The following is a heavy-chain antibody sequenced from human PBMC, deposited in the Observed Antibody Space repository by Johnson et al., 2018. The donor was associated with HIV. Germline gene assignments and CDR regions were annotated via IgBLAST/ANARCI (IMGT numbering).Heavy chain of an antibody. Sequence: VQVVESGGGLVQPGRSLRLSCAASGFIFNDYAMHWVRQVPGKGLEWVSGLNWNSVITAYADSVKGRFTISSDNAKNSLYLQMNSLRAEDTALYYCATDIRSGYRDAAFDIWGRGTMVTVSS. V-gene: IGHV3-9*01. J-gene: IGHJ3*02. CDR1: GFIFNDYA. D-gene: IGHD5-12*01. CDR3: ATDIRSGYRDAAFDI. CDR2: LNWNSVIT.